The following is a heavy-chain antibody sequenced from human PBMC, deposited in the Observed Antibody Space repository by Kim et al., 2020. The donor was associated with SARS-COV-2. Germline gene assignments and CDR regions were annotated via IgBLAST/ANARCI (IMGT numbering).Heavy chain of an antibody. J-gene: IGHJ4*02. CDR2: ISYDGSNK. V-gene: IGHV3-30*18. CDR3: AKYGVAADHFDY. D-gene: IGHD6-13*01. Sequence: GGSLRLSCAASGFTFSSYGMHWVRQAPGKGLEWVAVISYDGSNKYYADSVKGRFTISRDNSKNTLYLQMNSLRAEDTAVYYCAKYGVAADHFDYWGQGTLVTVSS. CDR1: GFTFSSYG.